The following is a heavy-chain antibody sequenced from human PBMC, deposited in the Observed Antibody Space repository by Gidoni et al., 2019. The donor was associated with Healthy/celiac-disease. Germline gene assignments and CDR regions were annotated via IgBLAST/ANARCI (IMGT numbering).Heavy chain of an antibody. CDR3: ARDVVSSGWYAGYFDY. D-gene: IGHD6-19*01. CDR2: ISSSSSTI. Sequence: EVQLVESGGGLVQPGGSLGLSCAASGFTFSSYSMNWVRQAPGKGLGWVSYISSSSSTIYYADSVKGRFTISRDNAKNSLYLQMNSLRDEDTAVYYCARDVVSSGWYAGYFDYWGQGTLVTVSS. CDR1: GFTFSSYS. J-gene: IGHJ4*02. V-gene: IGHV3-48*02.